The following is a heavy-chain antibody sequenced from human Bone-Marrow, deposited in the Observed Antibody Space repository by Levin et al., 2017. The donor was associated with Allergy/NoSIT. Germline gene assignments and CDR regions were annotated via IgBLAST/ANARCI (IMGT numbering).Heavy chain of an antibody. D-gene: IGHD2-2*01. Sequence: PGGSLRLSCVASGYTFSGYYMHWVRQAPGKGLVWVSYIISDGSDTNYADSVKGRFTISRDNAKNTLYLQMNSLSAEDTGLYFCARGGCSRTSCLDHWGQGTLVTVSS. V-gene: IGHV3-74*01. CDR3: ARGGCSRTSCLDH. CDR1: GYTFSGYY. J-gene: IGHJ4*02. CDR2: IISDGSDT.